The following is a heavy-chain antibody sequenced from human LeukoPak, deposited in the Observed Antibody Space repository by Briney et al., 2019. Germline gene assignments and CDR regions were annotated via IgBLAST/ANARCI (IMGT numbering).Heavy chain of an antibody. D-gene: IGHD2/OR15-2a*01. CDR2: IYHSGST. V-gene: IGHV4-30-2*01. CDR3: ATIGDYFDY. J-gene: IGHJ4*02. CDR1: GGSISSGGYS. Sequence: SETLSLTCAVSGGSISSGGYSWSWIRQPPGEGLEWIGYIYHSGSTYYNPSLKSRVTISVDRSKNQFCLKLSSVTAADTAVYYCATIGDYFDYWGQGTLVTVSS.